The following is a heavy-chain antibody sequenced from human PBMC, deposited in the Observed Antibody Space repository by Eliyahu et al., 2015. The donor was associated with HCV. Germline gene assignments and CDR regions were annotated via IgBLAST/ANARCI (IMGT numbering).Heavy chain of an antibody. V-gene: IGHV3-23*01. CDR2: MNDGTGNT. CDR3: AKDQRLHWFDP. Sequence: EVQLLESGGGLVQPGGSLILSCAXSGFTFSSYAMTWVRQAPGKGLEWVSTMNDGTGNTYYADSVKGRFTISRDNSKNTLYLQMNSLRVEDTAVYYCAKDQRLHWFDPWGQGTLVTVSS. D-gene: IGHD2-15*01. CDR1: GFTFSSYA. J-gene: IGHJ5*02.